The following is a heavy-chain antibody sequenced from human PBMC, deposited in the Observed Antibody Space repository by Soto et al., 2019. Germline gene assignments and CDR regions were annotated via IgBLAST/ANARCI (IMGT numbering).Heavy chain of an antibody. Sequence: HGESLKISCQGSGYSFTSYWVTWVRQMPGKGLEWMGRIDPSDSSINYSPSFRGHVTISADRSINTAHLQWSSLKASDTAIYYCARGVKMATPHKYYFDYWGQGTLVTVSS. CDR1: GYSFTSYW. CDR3: ARGVKMATPHKYYFDY. V-gene: IGHV5-10-1*01. CDR2: IDPSDSSI. J-gene: IGHJ4*02. D-gene: IGHD5-12*01.